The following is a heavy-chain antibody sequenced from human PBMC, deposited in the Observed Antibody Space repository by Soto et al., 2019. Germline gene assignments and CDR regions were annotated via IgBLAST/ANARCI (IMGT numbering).Heavy chain of an antibody. Sequence: PSETLSLTCAVSGGSISSGGYYCSWFRQPPGKGLEWIGYIYYSGSTNYNPSLKSRVTISVDTSKNQFSLKLSSVTAADTAVYYCASGYSSGWFYFDYWGQGTLVTVSS. D-gene: IGHD6-19*01. J-gene: IGHJ4*02. CDR1: GGSISSGGYY. CDR3: ASGYSSGWFYFDY. V-gene: IGHV4-61*08. CDR2: IYYSGST.